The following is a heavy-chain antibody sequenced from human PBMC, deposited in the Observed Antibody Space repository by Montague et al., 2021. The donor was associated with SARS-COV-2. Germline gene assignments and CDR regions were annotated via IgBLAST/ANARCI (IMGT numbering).Heavy chain of an antibody. CDR2: INHSGRT. CDR1: GGSFSGYY. D-gene: IGHD3-10*02. CDR3: ARRRCSFSLTRVSTLFDP. J-gene: IGHJ5*02. V-gene: IGHV4-34*01. Sequence: SETLSLTCAVYGGSFSGYYWSWIRKPPRKGLEWNGEINHSGRTNNNQYLKSRVNISVDTSKNQFSLKLSSVTAADTAVYYCARRRCSFSLTRVSTLFDPWGQGTLVTVSS.